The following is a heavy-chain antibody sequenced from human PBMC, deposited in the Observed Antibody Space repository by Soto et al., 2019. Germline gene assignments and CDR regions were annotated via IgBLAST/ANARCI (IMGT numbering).Heavy chain of an antibody. CDR3: ARDPNSGSHYFDY. CDR1: GFTFSSYS. J-gene: IGHJ4*02. D-gene: IGHD1-26*01. V-gene: IGHV3-21*01. CDR2: ISSSSSYI. Sequence: GGSLRLSCAASGFTFSSYSMNWVRQAPGKGLEWVSSISSSSSYIYYADSVKGRFTISRDNAKNSLYLQMNSLRAEDTAVYYCARDPNSGSHYFDYWGQGTLVTVSS.